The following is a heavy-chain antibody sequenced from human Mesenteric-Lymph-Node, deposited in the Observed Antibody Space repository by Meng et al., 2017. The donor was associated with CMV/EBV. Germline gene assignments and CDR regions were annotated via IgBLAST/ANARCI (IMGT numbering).Heavy chain of an antibody. J-gene: IGHJ4*02. D-gene: IGHD2-2*01. CDR3: TRGSSDCSTPNCPFDH. Sequence: GDTFTRDASSGVRQAPGQGFEWMGGNIPICGTANYAQKFQGRVAISADKSTNTAYMEVISLRSEDTALYYCTRGSSDCSTPNCPFDHWGQGTLVTVSS. V-gene: IGHV1-69*06. CDR2: NIPICGTA. CDR1: GDTFTRDA.